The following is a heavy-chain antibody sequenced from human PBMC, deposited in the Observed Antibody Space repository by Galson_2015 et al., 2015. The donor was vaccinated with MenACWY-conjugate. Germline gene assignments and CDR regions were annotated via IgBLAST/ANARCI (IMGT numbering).Heavy chain of an antibody. CDR2: IYSGGST. D-gene: IGHD1-26*01. J-gene: IGHJ4*02. V-gene: IGHV3-66*01. Sequence: LRLSCAASGFTVSSNYMSWVRPAPGKGLEWVSVIYSGGSTYYADSVKGRFTISRDNSKNTLYLQMNSLRAEDTAVYYCARNFGGSYYGFDYWGQGTLVTVSS. CDR3: ARNFGGSYYGFDY. CDR1: GFTVSSNY.